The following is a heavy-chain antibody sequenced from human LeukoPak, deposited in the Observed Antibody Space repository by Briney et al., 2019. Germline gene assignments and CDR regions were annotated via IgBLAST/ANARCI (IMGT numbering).Heavy chain of an antibody. Sequence: SETLSLTCTVSGGSISSYYWSWIRQPAGKGLEWIGRIYTSGSTNYNPSLKSRVTMSEDTSKNQFSLKLSSVTAADTAVYYCARDRSYCSSTSCYYYFDYWGQGTLVTVSS. CDR2: IYTSGST. D-gene: IGHD2-2*01. V-gene: IGHV4-4*07. CDR1: GGSISSYY. J-gene: IGHJ4*02. CDR3: ARDRSYCSSTSCYYYFDY.